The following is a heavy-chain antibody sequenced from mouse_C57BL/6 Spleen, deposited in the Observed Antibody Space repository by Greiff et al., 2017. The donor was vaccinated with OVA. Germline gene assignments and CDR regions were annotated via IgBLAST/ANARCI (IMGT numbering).Heavy chain of an antibody. CDR3: ARGESLLGYY. D-gene: IGHD4-1*01. V-gene: IGHV1-81*01. Sequence: QVQLQQSGAELARPGASVKLSCKASGYTFTSYGISWVKQRTGQGLEWIGEIYPRSGNTYYNEKFKGKATLTADKSSSTAYMELRSLTSEDAAGYFCARGESLLGYYWGQGTTLTVSS. CDR2: IYPRSGNT. CDR1: GYTFTSYG. J-gene: IGHJ2*01.